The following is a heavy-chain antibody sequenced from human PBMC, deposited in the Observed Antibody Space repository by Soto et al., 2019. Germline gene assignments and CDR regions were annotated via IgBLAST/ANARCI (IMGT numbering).Heavy chain of an antibody. D-gene: IGHD5-12*01. J-gene: IGHJ6*02. CDR3: ASTRKGNSGYDYYFYGMDV. CDR2: INGGNGNT. CDR1: GYTFPNYA. Sequence: QVQLVQSGAEVKKPGASVKVSCEASGYTFPNYAIHWVRQAPGQGLEWMGWINGGNGNTKYSQKFQGRVTITRDTSATTAYMELSSLRSEDTAVYYCASTRKGNSGYDYYFYGMDVWGQGTTVTVSS. V-gene: IGHV1-3*01.